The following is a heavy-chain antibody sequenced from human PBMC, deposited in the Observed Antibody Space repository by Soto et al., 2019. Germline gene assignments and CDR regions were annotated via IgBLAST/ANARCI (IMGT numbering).Heavy chain of an antibody. CDR3: ATESHRHRSQGGAFDI. J-gene: IGHJ3*02. V-gene: IGHV1-24*01. D-gene: IGHD2-15*01. Sequence: QVQLVQSGAEVKKPGASVKVSCKVSGYTLTELSMHWVRQAPGKGLEWMGGFDPEDGETIYAQKFRGRVTMTEDTSTDTAYMELSSLRSEDTAVYYCATESHRHRSQGGAFDIWGQGTMVTVSS. CDR2: FDPEDGET. CDR1: GYTLTELS.